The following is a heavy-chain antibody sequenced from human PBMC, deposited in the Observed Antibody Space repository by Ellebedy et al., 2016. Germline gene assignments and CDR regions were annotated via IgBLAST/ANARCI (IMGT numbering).Heavy chain of an antibody. CDR1: GGSISSSSYY. D-gene: IGHD2-21*02. CDR3: ARDPGGDWYFDY. V-gene: IGHV4-61*01. CDR2: IYYSGST. Sequence: SETLSLXCTVSGGSISSSSYYWSWIRQPPGKGLEWIGYIYYSGSTNYNPSLKSRVTISVDTSKNQFSLKLSSVTAADTAVYYCARDPGGDWYFDYWGQGTLVTVSS. J-gene: IGHJ4*02.